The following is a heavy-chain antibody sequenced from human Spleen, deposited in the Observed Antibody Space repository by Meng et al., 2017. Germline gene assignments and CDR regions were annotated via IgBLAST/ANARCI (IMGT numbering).Heavy chain of an antibody. Sequence: ASVKVSCKASGYTFPDYWLHWVRRAPGQGLEWMGRINPKSGDTHYAQRFQGRVTLTTDTSTSTAYMELRSLRSDDTAVYYCARDSYSSGWYSLRDDAFDIWGQGTMVTVSS. CDR2: INPKSGDT. V-gene: IGHV1-2*06. J-gene: IGHJ3*02. CDR1: GYTFPDYW. D-gene: IGHD6-19*01. CDR3: ARDSYSSGWYSLRDDAFDI.